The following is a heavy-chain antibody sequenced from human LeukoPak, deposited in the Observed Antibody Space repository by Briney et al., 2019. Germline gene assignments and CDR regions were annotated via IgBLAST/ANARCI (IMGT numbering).Heavy chain of an antibody. Sequence: GGSLRLSCAASGFTFSSYSMNWVRQAPGKGLEWVSSISSSSSYIYYADSVKGRFTISRDNAKNSLYLQMNSLRAEDTAVYYCARDPKSYYYDSSGDYRGWGQGTLVTVSS. V-gene: IGHV3-21*01. CDR1: GFTFSSYS. J-gene: IGHJ4*02. CDR2: ISSSSSYI. CDR3: ARDPKSYYYDSSGDYRG. D-gene: IGHD3-22*01.